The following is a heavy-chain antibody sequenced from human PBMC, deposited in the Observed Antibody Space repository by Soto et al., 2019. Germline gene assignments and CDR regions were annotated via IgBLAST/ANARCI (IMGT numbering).Heavy chain of an antibody. V-gene: IGHV4-31*03. J-gene: IGHJ4*02. CDR3: ASSIAAAGTSPSVFFDY. CDR2: IYYSGST. Sequence: SETLSLTCTVSGGSISSGGYYWSWIRQHPGKGLEWIGYIYYSGSTYYNPSLKSRVTISVDTSKNQFSLKLSSVTAADTAVYYCASSIAAAGTSPSVFFDYWGQGTLVTVSS. CDR1: GGSISSGGYY. D-gene: IGHD6-13*01.